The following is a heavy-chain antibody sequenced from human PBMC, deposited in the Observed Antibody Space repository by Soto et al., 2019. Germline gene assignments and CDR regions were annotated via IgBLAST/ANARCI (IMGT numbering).Heavy chain of an antibody. D-gene: IGHD3-10*01. CDR3: ARGLRGINWFDP. V-gene: IGHV3-13*01. CDR1: GFTFSSYD. CDR2: IGTAGDT. Sequence: PGGSLRLSCAASGFTFSSYDMHWVRQATGKGLEWVSAIGTAGDTYYPGSVKGRFTISRENAKNSLYLQMNSLRAGDTAVYYCARGLRGINWFDPWGQGTLVTV. J-gene: IGHJ5*02.